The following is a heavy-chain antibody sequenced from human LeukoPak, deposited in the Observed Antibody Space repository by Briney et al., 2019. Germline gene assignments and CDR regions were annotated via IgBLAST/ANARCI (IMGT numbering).Heavy chain of an antibody. CDR1: GGSISSYY. CDR3: ARLSKGRYFDYIFDN. V-gene: IGHV4-59*08. CDR2: IYYSGST. J-gene: IGHJ4*02. D-gene: IGHD3-9*01. Sequence: SETLSLTCTVSGGSISSYYWSWIRQPPGKGLEWIGYIYYSGSTNYNPSLKSRVTISVDTSQNQFSLKMASVTAADTAVYYCARLSKGRYFDYIFDNWGQGTLVTVSS.